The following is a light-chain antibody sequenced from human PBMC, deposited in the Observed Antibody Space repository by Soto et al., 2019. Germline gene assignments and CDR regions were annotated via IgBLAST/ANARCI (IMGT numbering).Light chain of an antibody. CDR1: QSISSW. J-gene: IGKJ1*01. Sequence: DIQMTQSPSTLSASVGDRVTITCRASQSISSWLAWYQQKPGKAPKLLIYDASSLESGVPSRFSGSGSGTEFTLTISSLQPDDFATYYCQQYNPYTWTFGQGTKVDI. CDR3: QQYNPYTWT. V-gene: IGKV1-5*01. CDR2: DAS.